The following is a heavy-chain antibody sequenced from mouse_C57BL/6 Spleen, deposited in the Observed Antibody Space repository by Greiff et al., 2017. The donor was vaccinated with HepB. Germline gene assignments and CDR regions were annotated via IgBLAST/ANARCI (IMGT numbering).Heavy chain of an antibody. CDR3: ARETYGNYRYFDY. CDR2: ISNGGGST. D-gene: IGHD2-1*01. V-gene: IGHV5-12*01. J-gene: IGHJ2*01. Sequence: EVQLVESGGGLVQPGGSLKLSCAASGFTFSDYYMYWVRQTPEKRLEWVAYISNGGGSTYYPDTVKGRFTISRDNAKNTLYLQMSRLKSEDTAMYYCARETYGNYRYFDYWGQGTTLTVS. CDR1: GFTFSDYY.